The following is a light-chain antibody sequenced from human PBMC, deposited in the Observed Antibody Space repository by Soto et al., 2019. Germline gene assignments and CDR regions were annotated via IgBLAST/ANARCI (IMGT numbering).Light chain of an antibody. CDR3: NSYTTLSNRV. V-gene: IGLV2-14*01. CDR2: EVT. J-gene: IGLJ1*01. Sequence: ALTQPASVCGSPGQSITISSTGTSTDIGAYNYVSWYQQHPGKAPKLLIYEVTNRPSGVSNRFSGSKSGNTASLTISGLQAEDEANYYCNSYTTLSNRVFGTGTKVTVL. CDR1: STDIGAYNY.